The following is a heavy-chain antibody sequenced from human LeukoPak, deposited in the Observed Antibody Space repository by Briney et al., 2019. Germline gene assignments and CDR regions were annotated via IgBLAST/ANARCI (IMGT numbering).Heavy chain of an antibody. J-gene: IGHJ4*02. CDR2: FDPEDGET. CDR1: GYTLTELS. V-gene: IGHV1-24*01. CDR3: ATARDYGDYLCNAYDY. D-gene: IGHD4-17*01. Sequence: GASVKVSCKVSGYTLTELSMHWVRQAPGKGLEWMGGFDPEDGETIYAQKFQGRVTMTEDTSTDTAYMELSSLRSEDTAVYYCATARDYGDYLCNAYDYWGQGTLVTVSS.